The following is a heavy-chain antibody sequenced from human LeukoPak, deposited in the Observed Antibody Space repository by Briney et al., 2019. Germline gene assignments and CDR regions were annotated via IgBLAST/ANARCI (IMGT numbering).Heavy chain of an antibody. Sequence: GGSLRLSCAASGFTFSSYSMNWVRPAPGKGLEWVSSISSSRSYIYYADSVKGPFTISRDNAKNSLYLQMNSLRAEDTAVYYCARGLYYDSSGYEPLDYWGQGTLVTVSS. D-gene: IGHD3-22*01. CDR1: GFTFSSYS. V-gene: IGHV3-21*01. CDR2: ISSSRSYI. CDR3: ARGLYYDSSGYEPLDY. J-gene: IGHJ4*02.